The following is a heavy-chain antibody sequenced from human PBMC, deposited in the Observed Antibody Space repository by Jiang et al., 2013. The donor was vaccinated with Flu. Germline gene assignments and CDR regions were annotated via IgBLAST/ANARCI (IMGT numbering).Heavy chain of an antibody. D-gene: IGHD4-11*01. V-gene: IGHV4-39*07. CDR1: GGSISSSIYY. CDR2: MYYSGST. Sequence: GPGLVKPSETLSLTCTVSGGSISSSIYYWGWIRQPPGKGLEWIGSMYYSGSTYYNPSLKRRVTISIDTSKNQFSLKLTSVTAADTAVYNCARGKAWGTDFRWFDPWGPGNPGSPSPQ. CDR3: ARGKAWGTDFRWFDP. J-gene: IGHJ5*02.